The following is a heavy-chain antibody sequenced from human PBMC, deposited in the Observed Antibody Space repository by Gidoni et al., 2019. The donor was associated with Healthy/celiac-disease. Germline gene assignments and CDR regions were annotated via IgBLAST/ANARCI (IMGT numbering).Heavy chain of an antibody. V-gene: IGHV1-69*01. D-gene: IGHD3-22*01. CDR2: IIPIFGTA. CDR3: ARALRDSSGYFKHAFDY. J-gene: IGHJ4*02. CDR1: GGTFSSYA. Sequence: QVQLVQSGAAAKKPGSSLKVSCKASGGTFSSYAISWVRQAPGQGLEWMGGIIPIFGTANYAQKFQGRVTITADESTSTAYMELSSLRSEDTAVYYCARALRDSSGYFKHAFDYWGQGTLVTVSS.